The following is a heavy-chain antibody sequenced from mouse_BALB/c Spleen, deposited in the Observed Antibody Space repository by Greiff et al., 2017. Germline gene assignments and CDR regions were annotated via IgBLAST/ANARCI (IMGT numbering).Heavy chain of an antibody. Sequence: EVKLQESGPGLVKPSQSLSLTCSVTGYSITSGYYWNWIRQFPGNKLEWMGYISYDGSNNYNPSLKNRISITRDTSKNQFFLKLNSVTTEDTATYYCAKDGNSYWYFDVWGAGTTVTVSS. D-gene: IGHD2-1*01. V-gene: IGHV3-6*02. CDR1: GYSITSGYY. CDR2: ISYDGSN. J-gene: IGHJ1*01. CDR3: AKDGNSYWYFDV.